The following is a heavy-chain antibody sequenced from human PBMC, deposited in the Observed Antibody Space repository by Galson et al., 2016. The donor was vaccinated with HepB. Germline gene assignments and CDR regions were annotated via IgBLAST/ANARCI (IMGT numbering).Heavy chain of an antibody. V-gene: IGHV5-51*01. Sequence: QSGAEVKKPGESLRISCSTSGYTFSNYWIAWVRQMPGKGLEWMGIIFPDDSEARYSPSFQGQVTFSVDKSISTAFLQWTSLKASDTAIYYCAREGVVQLPGRGTSTYFYFGMDVWGQGTVVTVSS. J-gene: IGHJ6*02. CDR1: GYTFSNYW. D-gene: IGHD1-1*01. CDR3: AREGVVQLPGRGTSTYFYFGMDV. CDR2: IFPDDSEA.